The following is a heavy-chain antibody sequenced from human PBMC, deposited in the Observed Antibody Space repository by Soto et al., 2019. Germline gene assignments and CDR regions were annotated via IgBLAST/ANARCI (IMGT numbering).Heavy chain of an antibody. Sequence: ASVKVSCKASGGTFSSYAISWVRLAPGQGLEWMGGIIPIFGTANYAQKFQGRVTITADESTSTAYMELSSLRSEDTAVYYCARDGGGFLPSYYYYYGMDVWGQGTTVTVSS. CDR3: ARDGGGFLPSYYYYYGMDV. CDR2: IIPIFGTA. D-gene: IGHD3-16*01. CDR1: GGTFSSYA. V-gene: IGHV1-69*13. J-gene: IGHJ6*02.